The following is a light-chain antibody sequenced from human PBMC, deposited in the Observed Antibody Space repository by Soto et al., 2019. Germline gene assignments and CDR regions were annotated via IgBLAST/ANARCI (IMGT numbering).Light chain of an antibody. V-gene: IGKV3-20*01. CDR1: QSVSSSY. CDR2: GAS. J-gene: IGKJ3*01. CDR3: QQYGSSIFT. Sequence: EIVLTQSPGTLSLSPGERATLSCRASQSVSSSYLGWYQQKPGQAPGLLIYGASTRATGIPDRFSGSGSGTDFTLTISRLEPEDFAVYYWQQYGSSIFTFGPGTKVDIK.